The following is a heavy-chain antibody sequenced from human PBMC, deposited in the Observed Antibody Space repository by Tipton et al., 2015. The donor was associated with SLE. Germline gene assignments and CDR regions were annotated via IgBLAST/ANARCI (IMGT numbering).Heavy chain of an antibody. V-gene: IGHV4-59*11. CDR2: IFYYGST. D-gene: IGHD6-13*01. CDR1: GASIRSHY. CDR3: ARERVIAPRAFDI. J-gene: IGHJ3*02. Sequence: TLFLTCTVSGASIRSHYWSWIRQAPGNGLEWIGNIFYYGSTNYRSSLKSRLTISLDTSKNHFSLKLRSVTAADTAVYYCARERVIAPRAFDIWGQGTMVTVSS.